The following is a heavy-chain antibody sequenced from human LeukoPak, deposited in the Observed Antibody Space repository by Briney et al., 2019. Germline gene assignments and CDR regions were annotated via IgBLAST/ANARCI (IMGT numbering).Heavy chain of an antibody. D-gene: IGHD3-22*01. V-gene: IGHV4-4*07. CDR3: ARGSGYYYVDFDY. CDR2: VYSSGST. J-gene: IGHJ4*02. Sequence: SETLSLTCSVSGASINSYYWSWFRQPAGKGLEWIGRVYSSGSTIYNPSLRGRLSMSLDTSKNHFSLRLSSVTAADTAKYYCARGSGYYYVDFDYWGQGTLVTVSS. CDR1: GASINSYY.